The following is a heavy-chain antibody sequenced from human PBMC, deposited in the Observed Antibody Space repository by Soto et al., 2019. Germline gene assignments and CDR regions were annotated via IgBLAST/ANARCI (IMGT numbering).Heavy chain of an antibody. V-gene: IGHV3-7*01. CDR1: GFTFSDYY. CDR2: IKQDGSEE. J-gene: IGHJ3*01. Sequence: EVQLVESGGGLVQPGGSLRLSCVASGFTFSDYYMTWVRQTPGKGLEWVANIKQDGSEEHYVDSVKGRFTVSRHNAKISVYLEINSLRAEDTAVYYCARDRSWVGRGALDAWGQGTMVTVSS. CDR3: ARDRSWVGRGALDA. D-gene: IGHD1-26*01.